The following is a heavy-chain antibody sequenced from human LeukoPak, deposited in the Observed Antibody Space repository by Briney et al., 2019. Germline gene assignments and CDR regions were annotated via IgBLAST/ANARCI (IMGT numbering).Heavy chain of an antibody. CDR1: GFTFSSYD. J-gene: IGHJ4*02. D-gene: IGHD6-19*01. CDR3: AKDDVRGSGCFDY. CDR2: IRYGGSNK. Sequence: GGSLTLSCAASGFTFSSYDMLWVRKSRGKGLVWVTFIRYGGSNKYYAVCVKGRFTISRDSSKNTLYLQVKRLSGEHTSVFHWAKDDVRGSGCFDYWGQGTLVTVSS. V-gene: IGHV3-30*02.